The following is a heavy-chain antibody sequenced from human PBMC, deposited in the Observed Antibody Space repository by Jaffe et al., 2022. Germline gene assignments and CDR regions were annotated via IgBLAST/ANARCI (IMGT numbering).Heavy chain of an antibody. V-gene: IGHV1-69*08. D-gene: IGHD3-22*01. CDR3: ARDRVPGVDDYYDKEGEPDFDY. CDR2: IIPILGIA. CDR1: GGTFSSYT. Sequence: QVQLVQSGAEVKKPGSSVKVSCKASGGTFSSYTISWVRQAPGQGLEWMGRIIPILGIANYAQKFQGRVTITADKSTSTAYMELSSLRSEDTAVYYCARDRVPGVDDYYDKEGEPDFDYWGQGTLVTVSS. J-gene: IGHJ4*02.